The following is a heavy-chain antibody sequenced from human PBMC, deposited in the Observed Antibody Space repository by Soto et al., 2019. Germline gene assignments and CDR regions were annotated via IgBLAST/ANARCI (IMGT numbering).Heavy chain of an antibody. D-gene: IGHD4-4*01. Sequence: ASVKVSCKASGYTFTSYGISWVRQAPGQGLEWMGWISAYNGNTNYAQKLRGRVTMTTDTSTSTAYMELRSLRSDDTAVYYCARVGLSYSNYELDYWGQGTLVTVSS. CDR2: ISAYNGNT. J-gene: IGHJ4*02. CDR1: GYTFTSYG. V-gene: IGHV1-18*01. CDR3: ARVGLSYSNYELDY.